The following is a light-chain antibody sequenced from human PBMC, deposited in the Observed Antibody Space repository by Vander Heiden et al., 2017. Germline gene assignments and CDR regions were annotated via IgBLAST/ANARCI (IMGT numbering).Light chain of an antibody. CDR3: QQYYSTPRT. Sequence: DIVMTQSPDSLAVSLGERATINCKSSQIVLYSSNNKNYLAWYQQKPGQPPKLLIYCASTRESGVPDRFSGSGSGTDFTLTISSLQAEDVAVYYCQQYYSTPRTFGQGTKVEIK. V-gene: IGKV4-1*01. CDR1: QIVLYSSNNKNY. J-gene: IGKJ1*01. CDR2: CAS.